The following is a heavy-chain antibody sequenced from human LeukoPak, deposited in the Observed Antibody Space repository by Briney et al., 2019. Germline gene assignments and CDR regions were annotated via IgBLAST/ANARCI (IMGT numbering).Heavy chain of an antibody. CDR2: ISNDESKK. J-gene: IGHJ4*02. Sequence: GGSLRLSCAASGFTFSSYGMHWVRQAPGKGLEWVAVISNDESKKYYADSVKGRFTISRDNSKNTLSLQVSSLRAEDTAVYYCAKDRYSYAFEYFESWGQGTLVTVSS. CDR1: GFTFSSYG. V-gene: IGHV3-30*18. D-gene: IGHD3-16*01. CDR3: AKDRYSYAFEYFES.